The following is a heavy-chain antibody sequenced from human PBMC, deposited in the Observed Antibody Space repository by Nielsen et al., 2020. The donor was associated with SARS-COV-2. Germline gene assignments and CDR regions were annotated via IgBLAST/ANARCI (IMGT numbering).Heavy chain of an antibody. Sequence: SETLSLTCTVSGGSISSSSYYWSWIRQPPGKGLEWIGYIYYSGSTNYNPSLKSRVTISVDTSKNQFSLKLSSVTAADTAVYYCARVSGSYPYWGYYYYGMDVWGQGTTVTVSS. CDR3: ARVSGSYPYWGYYYYGMDV. CDR2: IYYSGST. CDR1: GGSISSSSYY. V-gene: IGHV4-61*01. J-gene: IGHJ6*02. D-gene: IGHD3-10*01.